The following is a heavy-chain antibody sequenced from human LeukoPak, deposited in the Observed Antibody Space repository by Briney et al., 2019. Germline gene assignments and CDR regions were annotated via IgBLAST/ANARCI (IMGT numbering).Heavy chain of an antibody. V-gene: IGHV3-9*01. CDR3: AKAGRYRALFYFDY. CDR1: GFNFVDYA. Sequence: GGSLRLSCAASGFNFVDYAMHWVRQVPGKGLEWVSGISYNSGTIVYADSVKGRFTISRDNSKNTLYLQMNSLRGEDTAVYYCAKAGRYRALFYFDYWGQGALVTVAS. J-gene: IGHJ4*02. D-gene: IGHD1-1*01. CDR2: ISYNSGTI.